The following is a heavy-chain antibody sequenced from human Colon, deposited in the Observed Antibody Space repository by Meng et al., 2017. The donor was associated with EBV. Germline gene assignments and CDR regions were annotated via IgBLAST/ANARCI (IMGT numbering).Heavy chain of an antibody. Sequence: GSGPGLVGPSGTLSPTGAVSGGSISTSDWWSWVRQPPGKGLEWIGEIYRGGGTNYNPSFKSRVTISVDTSNNHFSLKLSYVTAADTAVYYCARVRVIPAAVGFDYWGQGTLVTVSS. CDR3: ARVRVIPAAVGFDY. CDR2: IYRGGGT. CDR1: GGSISTSDW. J-gene: IGHJ4*02. V-gene: IGHV4-4*02. D-gene: IGHD2-2*01.